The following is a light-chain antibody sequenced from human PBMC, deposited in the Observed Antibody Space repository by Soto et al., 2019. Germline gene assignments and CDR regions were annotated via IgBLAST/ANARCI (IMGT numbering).Light chain of an antibody. V-gene: IGKV1D-8*01. CDR1: QGISNY. CDR3: QQYYSFPRT. J-gene: IGKJ1*01. Sequence: VIWMTQSPSLLSASTGDRVTISCRMSQGISNYLAWYQQKPGKAPELLIYAASTLQSGVPSRFSGSGSGTDFTLTISFLQSEDFATYSCQQYYSFPRTFGQGTKVEIK. CDR2: AAS.